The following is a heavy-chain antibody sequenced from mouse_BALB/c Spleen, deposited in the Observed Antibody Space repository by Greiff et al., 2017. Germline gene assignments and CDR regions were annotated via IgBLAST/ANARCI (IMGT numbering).Heavy chain of an antibody. D-gene: IGHD2-1*01. Sequence: EESGPGLVKPSQSLSLTCSVTGYSITSGYYWNWIRQFPGNKLEWMGYISYDGSNNYNPSLKNRISITRDTSKNQFFLKLNSVTTEDTATYYCARIYYGNFAYWGQGTLVTVSA. CDR2: ISYDGSN. V-gene: IGHV3-6*02. J-gene: IGHJ3*01. CDR3: ARIYYGNFAY. CDR1: GYSITSGYY.